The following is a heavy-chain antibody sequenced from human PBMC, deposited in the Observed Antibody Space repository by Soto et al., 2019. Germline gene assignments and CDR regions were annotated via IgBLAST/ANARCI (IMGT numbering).Heavy chain of an antibody. Sequence: GASVKVSCTVSGYTLTELSMHWVRQAPGKGLEWMGGFDPEDGETIYAQKFQGRVTMTEDTSTDTAYMELSSLRSEDTAVYYCATDPSNIAVAGMDVWGQGTTVTVSS. CDR1: GYTLTELS. J-gene: IGHJ6*02. V-gene: IGHV1-24*01. D-gene: IGHD6-19*01. CDR3: ATDPSNIAVAGMDV. CDR2: FDPEDGET.